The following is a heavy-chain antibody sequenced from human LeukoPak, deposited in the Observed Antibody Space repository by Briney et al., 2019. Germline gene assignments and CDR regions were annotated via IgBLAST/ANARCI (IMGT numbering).Heavy chain of an antibody. D-gene: IGHD6-19*01. V-gene: IGHV1-69*05. CDR2: IIPIFGTA. Sequence: ASVKVSCKASGGTFSSYAISWVRQAPGQGLEWMGGIIPIFGTANYAQKFQGRVTITTDESTSTAYMEPSSLRSEDTAVYYCARDRRAVAGSANQTAGFDPWGQGTLVTVSS. J-gene: IGHJ5*02. CDR3: ARDRRAVAGSANQTAGFDP. CDR1: GGTFSSYA.